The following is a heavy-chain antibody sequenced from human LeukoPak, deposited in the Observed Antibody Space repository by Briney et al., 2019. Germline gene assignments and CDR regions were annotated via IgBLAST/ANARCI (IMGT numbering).Heavy chain of an antibody. D-gene: IGHD1-26*01. Sequence: SETLSLTCTVSGGSISSYYWSWIRQPPGKGLEWIGYIYYSGSTNYNPSLKSRVTISVDTSKNQFSLRLTSVTAADTAVYYCARHQYSGSYYHYWGQGTLVTVSS. CDR2: IYYSGST. CDR1: GGSISSYY. V-gene: IGHV4-59*08. J-gene: IGHJ4*02. CDR3: ARHQYSGSYYHY.